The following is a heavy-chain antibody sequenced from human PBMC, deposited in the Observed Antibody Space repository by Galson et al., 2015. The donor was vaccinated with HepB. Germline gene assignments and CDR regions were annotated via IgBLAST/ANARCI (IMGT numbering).Heavy chain of an antibody. CDR1: GFTFSSYA. CDR2: IGAHGGTK. D-gene: IGHD6-13*01. Sequence: SLRLSCAASGFTFSSYAMNWVRQTPGKGLEWVSAIGAHGGTKFYADSVKGRFTITRDNSKNTLYLQMNSLRAEDTAVFYCAKERDSSSWYDWYSDLWGRGTLVTVSS. V-gene: IGHV3-23*01. J-gene: IGHJ2*01. CDR3: AKERDSSSWYDWYSDL.